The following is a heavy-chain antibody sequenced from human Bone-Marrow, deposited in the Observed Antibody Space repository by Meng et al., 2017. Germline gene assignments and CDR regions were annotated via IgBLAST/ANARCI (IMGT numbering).Heavy chain of an antibody. CDR1: GFTFSNYW. D-gene: IGHD3-22*01. J-gene: IGHJ3*02. V-gene: IGHV3-7*01. Sequence: GESLKISCAASGFTFSNYWMTWVRQAPGKGLEWVANIKADGSERFYVGSVKGRFTISRDNAMNSLYLQMNSLRAEDTAVYFCVREGFFYDNTGYYSRSAFDIWGRGTVVTVSS. CDR3: VREGFFYDNTGYYSRSAFDI. CDR2: IKADGSER.